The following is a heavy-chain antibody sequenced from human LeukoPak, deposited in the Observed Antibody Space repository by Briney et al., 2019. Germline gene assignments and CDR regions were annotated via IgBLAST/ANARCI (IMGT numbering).Heavy chain of an antibody. J-gene: IGHJ4*02. CDR2: IKSKVDGGTP. Sequence: PGGSLRLSCAASGFSFSDAWMNWVRQAPGKGLEWVGHIKSKVDGGTPDYVAPVKGRFTISRDNAKNTLYLQMSSLRVEDTAVYYCVRDPPQWEFTLDYWGQGILVTVSS. D-gene: IGHD1-26*01. CDR3: VRDPPQWEFTLDY. CDR1: GFSFSDAW. V-gene: IGHV3-15*07.